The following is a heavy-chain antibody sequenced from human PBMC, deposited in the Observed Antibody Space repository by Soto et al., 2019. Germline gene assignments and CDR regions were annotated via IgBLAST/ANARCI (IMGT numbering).Heavy chain of an antibody. Sequence: QITLKESGPTLVKPTQTLTLTCTFSGFSLSTSGVGVGWIRQPPGKALEWLALIYWDDDKRYSPSLKSRLTITKDTSKNQVVLTMTNMDPVDTATYFCAHSRGSNTWSPRPGDPWGQGTLVTVSS. CDR2: IYWDDDK. J-gene: IGHJ5*02. V-gene: IGHV2-5*02. CDR3: AHSRGSNTWSPRPGDP. CDR1: GFSLSTSGVG. D-gene: IGHD6-13*01.